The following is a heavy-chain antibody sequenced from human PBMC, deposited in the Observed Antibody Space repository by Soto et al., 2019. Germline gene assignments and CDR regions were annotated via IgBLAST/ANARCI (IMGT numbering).Heavy chain of an antibody. J-gene: IGHJ5*02. V-gene: IGHV3-30-3*01. CDR1: GFTFSSYA. CDR2: ISYDGSNK. D-gene: IGHD4-17*01. CDR3: ARDYGDLNWFDP. Sequence: QVQLVESGGGVVQPGRSLRLSCAPSGFTFSSYAMHWVRQAPGKGLEWVAVISYDGSNKYYADSVKGRFTISRDNSKNTLYLQMNSLRAEDTAVYYCARDYGDLNWFDPWGQGTLVTVSS.